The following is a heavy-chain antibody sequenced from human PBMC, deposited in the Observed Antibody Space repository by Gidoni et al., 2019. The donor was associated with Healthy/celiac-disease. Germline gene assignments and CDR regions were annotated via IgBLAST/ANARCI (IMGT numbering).Heavy chain of an antibody. J-gene: IGHJ4*02. CDR1: GFPLRSYA. D-gene: IGHD6-19*01. CDR2: RTYDGSNK. V-gene: IGHV3-30-3*01. Sequence: QVQLVESGGGVVQPGRSLRRSCAPSGFPLRSYAMHWVRQAPGKGLEGVAVRTYDGSNKYYADSVKGRFTISRDNSKNTLYLQMNSLRAEDTAVYYCARAVSGWYSYFDYWGQGTLVTVSS. CDR3: ARAVSGWYSYFDY.